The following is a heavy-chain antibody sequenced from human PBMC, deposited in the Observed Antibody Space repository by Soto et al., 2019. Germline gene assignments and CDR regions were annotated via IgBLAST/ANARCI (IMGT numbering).Heavy chain of an antibody. CDR3: AKDNSGYVFEY. Sequence: SETLSLTCNVSGVSISGYYWSWIRQSPGKGLEWIGYVYYSGSTDYNPSLKSRVSISVDTSKNQFSLKMSSVTAADTAVYYCAKDNSGYVFEYWGQGILVTVSS. CDR1: GVSISGYY. J-gene: IGHJ4*02. D-gene: IGHD5-12*01. CDR2: VYYSGST. V-gene: IGHV4-59*01.